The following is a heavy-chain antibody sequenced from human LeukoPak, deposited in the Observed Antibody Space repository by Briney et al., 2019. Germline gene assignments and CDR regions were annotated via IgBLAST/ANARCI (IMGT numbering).Heavy chain of an antibody. CDR3: AKDLLGNY. Sequence: GGSLRLSCAASGFTFSRYNMNWVRQAPGKGLEWVSSITSSSIYIYYADSMKGRFTISRDNAKNSLYLQMNSLRAEDTAVYYCAKDLLGNYWGQGTLVTVSS. D-gene: IGHD3-16*01. CDR2: ITSSSIYI. CDR1: GFTFSRYN. J-gene: IGHJ4*02. V-gene: IGHV3-21*04.